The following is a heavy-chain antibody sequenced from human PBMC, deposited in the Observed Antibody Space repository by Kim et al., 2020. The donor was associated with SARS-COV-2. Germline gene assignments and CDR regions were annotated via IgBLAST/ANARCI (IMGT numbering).Heavy chain of an antibody. D-gene: IGHD1-26*01. CDR2: IAGGSTHI. J-gene: IGHJ6*02. Sequence: GGSLRLSCAASGFMFSTYDMTWVRQAPGKGLEWVASIAGGSTHIYYARSLRGRITISRDNARNSVSLRVDSLGTGDTATYFCARSLPPLRYHTLDVWGQGTTVTVSS. CDR3: ARSLPPLRYHTLDV. CDR1: GFMFSTYD. V-gene: IGHV3-21*01.